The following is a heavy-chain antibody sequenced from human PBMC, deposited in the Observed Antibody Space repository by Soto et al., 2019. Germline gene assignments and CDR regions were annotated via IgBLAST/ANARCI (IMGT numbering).Heavy chain of an antibody. D-gene: IGHD3-10*01. V-gene: IGHV3-23*01. CDR2: ISGSGGST. CDR1: GSTFSSYA. Sequence: EVQLLESGGGLVQPGGSLSLSCAASGSTFSSYALSWVRQAPGKGREWVSAISGSGGSTYYADSVKGRFTISRDNSKNTLYLQMNSLRAEDTAVYYCAKPSYGSGSLNPSYFDYWGQGTLVTVSS. CDR3: AKPSYGSGSLNPSYFDY. J-gene: IGHJ4*02.